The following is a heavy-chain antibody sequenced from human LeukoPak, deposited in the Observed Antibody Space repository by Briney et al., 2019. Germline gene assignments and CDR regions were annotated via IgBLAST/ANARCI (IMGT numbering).Heavy chain of an antibody. CDR2: ISSSRSYI. CDR3: ARFAGLFVLQSDFDY. CDR1: GVTFSSYS. J-gene: IGHJ4*02. D-gene: IGHD3-22*01. V-gene: IGHV3-21*01. Sequence: GGPLRLSCAASGVTFSSYSMNWFRQAPGKGLEGVWYISSSRSYIYYAHSVNGRFTISRDNAKNSLYLQMNSLRAEDTAVYYCARFAGLFVLQSDFDYWGQGTLVTVSS.